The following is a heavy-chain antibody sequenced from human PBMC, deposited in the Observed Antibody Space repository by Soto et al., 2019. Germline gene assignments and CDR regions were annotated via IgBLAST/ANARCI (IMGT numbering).Heavy chain of an antibody. Sequence: GGSLRLSCVASGFTFISSFMGWVRQAPGKGLEWVANINQDGGGTYYVDSVEGRFTISRDNAKDSLYLQMNSLRGEDTAVYYCARYFRGSGRYFFDYWGQGTLVTAPQ. CDR3: ARYFRGSGRYFFDY. CDR2: INQDGGGT. J-gene: IGHJ4*02. V-gene: IGHV3-7*03. CDR1: GFTFISSF. D-gene: IGHD6-19*01.